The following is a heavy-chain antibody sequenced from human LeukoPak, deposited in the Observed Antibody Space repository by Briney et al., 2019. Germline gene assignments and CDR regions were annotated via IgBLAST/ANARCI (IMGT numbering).Heavy chain of an antibody. V-gene: IGHV3-23*01. CDR3: AKEVYYFDTSGLYSFAFDI. D-gene: IGHD3-22*01. CDR1: GLTFSRYA. Sequence: GGSLRLSCAASGLTFSRYAMSWVRQAPGKGLEWVSAISASGGSTYYADSVKGRFTISRDNSKNTLYLQMNSLRVEDTAVYYYAKEVYYFDTSGLYSFAFDIWGQGTMVTVPS. J-gene: IGHJ3*02. CDR2: ISASGGST.